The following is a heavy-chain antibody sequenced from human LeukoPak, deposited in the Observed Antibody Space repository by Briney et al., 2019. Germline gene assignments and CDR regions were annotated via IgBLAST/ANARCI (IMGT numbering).Heavy chain of an antibody. CDR3: ARDVSSSWYFNYGMDV. Sequence: GRSLRLSCAASGFTFSSYGMHWVRQAPGKGLEWVAVIWYDGSNKYYADSVKGRFTISRDNSKNTLYLQMNSLRAEDTAVYYCARDVSSSWYFNYGMDVWGQGTTVTVSS. CDR2: IWYDGSNK. V-gene: IGHV3-33*01. J-gene: IGHJ6*02. D-gene: IGHD6-13*01. CDR1: GFTFSSYG.